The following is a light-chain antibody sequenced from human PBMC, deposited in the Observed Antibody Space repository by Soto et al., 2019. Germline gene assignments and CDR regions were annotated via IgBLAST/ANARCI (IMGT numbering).Light chain of an antibody. CDR3: QQSYSTPPT. CDR2: AAS. J-gene: IGKJ4*01. V-gene: IGKV1-39*01. CDR1: QSISSY. Sequence: IHMTHSPASLSASVLYRVTITCRASQSISSYLNWYQQKPGKAPKLLIYAASSLQSGVPSRFSGSGSGTDFTLTISSLQPEDFATYYCQQSYSTPPTFGGGTKVDIK.